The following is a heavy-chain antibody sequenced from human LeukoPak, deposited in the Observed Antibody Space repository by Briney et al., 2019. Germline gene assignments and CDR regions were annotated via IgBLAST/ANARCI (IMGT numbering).Heavy chain of an antibody. J-gene: IGHJ6*03. D-gene: IGHD2-15*01. V-gene: IGHV4-59*01. CDR3: ARVTPTGYYYYMDV. CDR2: IYYSGST. Sequence: SETLSLTCTVSGGSISSYYWSWIRQPPGKGLEWIGYIYYSGSTNYNPSLKSRVTISVDTSKNQFSLKLSSVTAADTAVYYCARVTPTGYYYYMDVWGKGTTVTISS. CDR1: GGSISSYY.